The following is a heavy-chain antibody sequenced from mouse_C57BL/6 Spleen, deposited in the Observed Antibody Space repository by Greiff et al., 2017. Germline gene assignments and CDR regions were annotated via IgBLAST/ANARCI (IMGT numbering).Heavy chain of an antibody. CDR3: ARRESSNYVSYAMDY. J-gene: IGHJ4*01. D-gene: IGHD2-5*01. Sequence: VHLVESGAELVRPGTSVKVSCKASGYAFTNYLIEWVKQRPGQGLEWIGVINPGSGGTNYNEKFKGKATLTADKSSSTAYMQLSSLTSEDSAVYFCARRESSNYVSYAMDYWGQGTSVTVSS. V-gene: IGHV1-54*01. CDR1: GYAFTNYL. CDR2: INPGSGGT.